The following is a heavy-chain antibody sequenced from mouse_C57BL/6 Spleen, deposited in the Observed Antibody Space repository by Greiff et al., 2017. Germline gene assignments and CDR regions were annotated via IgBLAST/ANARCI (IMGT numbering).Heavy chain of an antibody. D-gene: IGHD3-3*01. CDR3: ARKDEGHWYFDV. Sequence: QVQLKQPGAELVKPGASVKLSCKASGYTFTSYWMHWVKQRPGQGLEWIGMIHPNSGSTNYNEKFKSKATLTVDKSSSTAYMQLSSLTSEDSAVDYCARKDEGHWYFDVWGTGTTVTVSA. CDR1: GYTFTSYW. V-gene: IGHV1-64*01. J-gene: IGHJ1*03. CDR2: IHPNSGST.